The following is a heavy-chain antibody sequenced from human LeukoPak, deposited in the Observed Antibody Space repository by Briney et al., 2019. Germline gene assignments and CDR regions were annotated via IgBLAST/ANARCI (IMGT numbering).Heavy chain of an antibody. CDR3: GKLWFAEGFDM. Sequence: GALRLSFAPSGFTFDDYTMHWVRQAPGKGLEWLSLITRDAYSSIYQDHVKRQLTILRANRKTAMYLQMNSLRAEDTAVYYCGKLWFAEGFDMWGQGTMVTVCS. J-gene: IGHJ3*02. CDR2: ITRDAYSS. V-gene: IGHV3-43*01. CDR1: GFTFDDYT. D-gene: IGHD5-18*01.